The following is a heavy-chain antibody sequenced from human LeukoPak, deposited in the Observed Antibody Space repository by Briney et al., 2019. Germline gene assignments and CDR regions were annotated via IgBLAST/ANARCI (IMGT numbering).Heavy chain of an antibody. CDR3: AREQVLKYSSPYYFDY. CDR1: GFTFSSYS. J-gene: IGHJ4*02. CDR2: ISSSSSYI. V-gene: IGHV3-21*04. Sequence: PGGSLRLSCAASGFTFSSYSMNWVRQAPGKGLEWVSSISSSSSYIYYADSVKGRFTISRDNAKNSLYLQMNSLRAEDTAVYYCAREQVLKYSSPYYFDYWGQGTLVTVSS. D-gene: IGHD6-6*01.